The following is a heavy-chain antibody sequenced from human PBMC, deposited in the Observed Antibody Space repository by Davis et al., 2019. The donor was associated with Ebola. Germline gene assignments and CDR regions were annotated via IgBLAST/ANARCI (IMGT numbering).Heavy chain of an antibody. D-gene: IGHD1-1*01. CDR2: IHYGGST. V-gene: IGHV4-39*01. CDR1: GGSIGSTTYY. CDR3: ARLRGSLYLHY. J-gene: IGHJ4*02. Sequence: SETLSLTCTVSGGSIGSTTYYWGWIRQPPGKGLEWIGSIHYGGSTYYTPSLKSRVIISVDTSRKQFSLNLSSVTAADTAVYYCARLRGSLYLHYWGQGTLVSVSS.